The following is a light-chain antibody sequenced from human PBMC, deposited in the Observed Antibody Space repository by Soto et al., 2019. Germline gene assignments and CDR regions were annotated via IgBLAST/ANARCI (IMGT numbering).Light chain of an antibody. CDR3: QSYDTSSHVV. V-gene: IGLV6-57*04. CDR2: EDH. J-gene: IGLJ2*01. Sequence: NFMLTQPHSVSDSPGKTVTISCTRSSGSIVTNYVQWFQQRPGSAPTTVIYEDHQRPSGVPDRFSGSIDTSSNSASLTISGLKTEDEADYYCQSYDTSSHVVFGGGTKVTVL. CDR1: SGSIVTNY.